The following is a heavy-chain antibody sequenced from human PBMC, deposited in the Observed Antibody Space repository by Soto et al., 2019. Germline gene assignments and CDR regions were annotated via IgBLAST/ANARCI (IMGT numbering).Heavy chain of an antibody. CDR1: EFTFNNYA. CDR3: AKVESYDFWGGYDYYDYSHYGMDV. Sequence: PGGSLRLSCAASEFTFNNYAMTWVRQTPGKGLEWVAGISGPGGRTYHADSVKGRFTISRDNSKNTLFLQMNGLRGEDTAVYYCAKVESYDFWGGYDYYDYSHYGMDVWGQGTTVTVSS. CDR2: ISGPGGRT. D-gene: IGHD3-3*01. V-gene: IGHV3-23*01. J-gene: IGHJ6*02.